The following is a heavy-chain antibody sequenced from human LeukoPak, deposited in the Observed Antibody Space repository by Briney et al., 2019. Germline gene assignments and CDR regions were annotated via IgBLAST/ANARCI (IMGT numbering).Heavy chain of an antibody. CDR3: ASPIAYYYYYIDV. D-gene: IGHD2-21*01. V-gene: IGHV4-39*07. J-gene: IGHJ6*03. Sequence: SETLSLTCTVSGGSISSSSNYWGWIRQPPGKGLEWIGTIFYSGSTYYNPSLKSRVTISVDTSKNQFSLKLTSVTAAVTAIYYCASPIAYYYYYIDVWGKGTTVTVSS. CDR1: GGSISSSSNY. CDR2: IFYSGST.